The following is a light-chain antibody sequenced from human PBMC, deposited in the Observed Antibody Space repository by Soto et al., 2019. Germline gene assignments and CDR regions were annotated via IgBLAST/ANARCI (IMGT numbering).Light chain of an antibody. Sequence: SYELTQPPSVSVAPGQTARITCGGNNIGSKHVHWYQQKSGQAPVLVMSDDTDRPSGIPERLSGSNFGSTATLTISRVEAGDEDAYYCQVWDSSRDQGVFGGGTK. CDR1: NIGSKH. CDR3: QVWDSSRDQGV. CDR2: DDT. J-gene: IGLJ2*01. V-gene: IGLV3-21*02.